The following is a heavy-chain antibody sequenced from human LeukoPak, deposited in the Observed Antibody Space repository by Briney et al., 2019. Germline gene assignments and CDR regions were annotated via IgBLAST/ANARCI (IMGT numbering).Heavy chain of an antibody. D-gene: IGHD2/OR15-2a*01. CDR3: AKYQIGTMFDF. J-gene: IGHJ4*02. CDR2: VSYSGRT. V-gene: IGHV4-59*04. CDR1: GGSISSYY. Sequence: TSETLSLTCTVSGGSISSYYWSWIRQPPGKGLEWIGSVSYSGRTYYNPSLKSRVTIFVDTSQNQFSLELSSVTAADTAVYYCAKYQIGTMFDFWGQGTLVTVSS.